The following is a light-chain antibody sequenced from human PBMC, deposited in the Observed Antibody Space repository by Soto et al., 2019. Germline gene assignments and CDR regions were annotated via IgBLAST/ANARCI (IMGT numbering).Light chain of an antibody. J-gene: IGLJ2*01. V-gene: IGLV1-44*01. CDR2: SNN. Sequence: QSVLTQPPSASRTPGQRVTISGSGSSSNIGSNTVNWYQQLPGTAPKLLIYSNNQRPSGVPDRFSGSKSGTSASLAIRGLQSEDEADYYCAAWYDRLNGLVVGGGTKLTV. CDR3: AAWYDRLNGLV. CDR1: SSNIGSNT.